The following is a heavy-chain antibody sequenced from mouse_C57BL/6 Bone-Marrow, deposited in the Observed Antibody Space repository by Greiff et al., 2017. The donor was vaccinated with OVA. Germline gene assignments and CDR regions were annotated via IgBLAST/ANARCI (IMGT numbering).Heavy chain of an antibody. V-gene: IGHV5-17*01. J-gene: IGHJ4*01. Sequence: VMLVESGGGLVKPGGSLKLSCAASGFTFSDYGMLWVRQAPEKGLEWVAYISSGSSTIYYSDTVKGRFTISRDNAQNTLFLQMTSLRSEDTAMYYCARRGLRRGPYYAMDYWGQGTSVTVSS. CDR1: GFTFSDYG. D-gene: IGHD2-4*01. CDR2: ISSGSSTI. CDR3: ARRGLRRGPYYAMDY.